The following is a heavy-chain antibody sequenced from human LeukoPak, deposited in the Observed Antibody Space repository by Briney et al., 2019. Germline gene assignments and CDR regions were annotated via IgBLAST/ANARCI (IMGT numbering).Heavy chain of an antibody. J-gene: IGHJ4*02. Sequence: SETLSLTCAVYGGSFSGYYWSWIRQPPGKGLEWIGEINHSGSTNYNPSLKSRVTISVDTSKNQFSLKLSSVTAADTAVYYCARVQGLREVLDYWGQGTLVTVSS. CDR1: GGSFSGYY. CDR3: ARVQGLREVLDY. CDR2: INHSGST. D-gene: IGHD4-17*01. V-gene: IGHV4-34*01.